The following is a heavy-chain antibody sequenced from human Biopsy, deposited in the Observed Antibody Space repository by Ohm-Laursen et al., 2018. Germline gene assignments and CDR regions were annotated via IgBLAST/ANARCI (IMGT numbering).Heavy chain of an antibody. D-gene: IGHD2-8*01. CDR1: SYTFTDYN. Sequence: SVKVSCNASSYTFTDYNIHWMRQAPGQGLEWMGYINCKTGATNYAQKFQGTVTMTRDTSISTAYLALGSLRSADTAIYYCARDPLNGHKHFDYWGQGSLVTVSS. CDR2: INCKTGAT. CDR3: ARDPLNGHKHFDY. V-gene: IGHV1-2*02. J-gene: IGHJ4*02.